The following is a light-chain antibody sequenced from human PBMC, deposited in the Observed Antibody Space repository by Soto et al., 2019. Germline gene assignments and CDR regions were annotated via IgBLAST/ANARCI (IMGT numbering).Light chain of an antibody. J-gene: IGKJ3*01. CDR2: DAS. Sequence: DIVLTQSPATLSLSPGERATLSCRASLSVSRKLACYQQIPGQAPRLLIYDASNRATGIPARFSGSGSGTEFTLTITSLEPEDFAIHYCQQHSHFLGPGSKVDTK. CDR1: LSVSRK. CDR3: QQHSHF. V-gene: IGKV3-11*01.